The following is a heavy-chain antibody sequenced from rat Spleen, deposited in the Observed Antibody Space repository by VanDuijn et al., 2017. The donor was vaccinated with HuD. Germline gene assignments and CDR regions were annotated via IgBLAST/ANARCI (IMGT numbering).Heavy chain of an antibody. CDR3: AKFSFNYGSPYWYFDF. Sequence: EVQLVESGGGLVQPGRSLKLSCAASGFTFSSFAMAWVRQAPKKGLEWVATITSGCSNTYYPDSVKGRSTIPRDNSKSTLYLQMDSQRSEDTATYYCAKFSFNYGSPYWYFDFWGPGTMVTVSS. V-gene: IGHV5-25*01. CDR1: GFTFSSFA. J-gene: IGHJ1*01. CDR2: ITSGCSNT. D-gene: IGHD1-3*01.